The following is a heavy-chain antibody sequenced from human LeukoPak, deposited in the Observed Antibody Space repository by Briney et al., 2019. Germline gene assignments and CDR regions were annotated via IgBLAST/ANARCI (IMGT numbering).Heavy chain of an antibody. J-gene: IGHJ4*02. CDR3: ARDPSTYEELLAFEY. CDR1: GYTFTDYY. V-gene: IGHV1-2*02. CDR2: INPNSGGT. Sequence: ASVRLSCKASGYTFTDYYMHWVRQAPGQGLEWMGWINPNSGGTNYAQKFQGRVTMSRDTSINTAYMELSRLRSDDTAVYYCARDPSTYEELLAFEYWGQEPLVTVSS. D-gene: IGHD1-26*01.